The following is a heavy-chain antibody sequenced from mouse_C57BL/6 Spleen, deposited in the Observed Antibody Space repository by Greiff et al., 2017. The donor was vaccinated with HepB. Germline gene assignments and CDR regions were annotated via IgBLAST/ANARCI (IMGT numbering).Heavy chain of an antibody. CDR2: INPSSGYT. J-gene: IGHJ4*01. CDR3: ARHGSSYDAMDY. Sequence: QVQLKESGAELARPGASVKMSCKASGYTFTSYTMHWVKQRPGQGLEWIGYINPSSGYTKYNQKFKDKATLTADKSSSTAYMQLSSLTSEDSAVYYCARHGSSYDAMDYWGQGTSGTVSS. CDR1: GYTFTSYT. D-gene: IGHD1-1*01. V-gene: IGHV1-4*01.